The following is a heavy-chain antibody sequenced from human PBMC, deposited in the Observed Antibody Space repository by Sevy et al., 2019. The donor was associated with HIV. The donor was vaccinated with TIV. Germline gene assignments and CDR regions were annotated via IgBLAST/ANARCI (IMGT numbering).Heavy chain of an antibody. CDR2: ISSSSCYI. D-gene: IGHD3-16*02. J-gene: IGHJ4*02. CDR3: AREGSSLWDGYNRGFDY. Sequence: GGSLRLSCAASGFTFSSYSMNWVRQAPGKGLEWVSSISSSSCYIYYADSVKGRFTISRDNAKNSLYLQMNSLRAEDTAVYYCAREGSSLWDGYNRGFDYWGQGTLVTVSS. V-gene: IGHV3-21*01. CDR1: GFTFSSYS.